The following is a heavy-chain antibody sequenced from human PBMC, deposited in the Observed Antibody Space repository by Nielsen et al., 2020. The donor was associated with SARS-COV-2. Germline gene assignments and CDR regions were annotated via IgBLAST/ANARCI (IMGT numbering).Heavy chain of an antibody. J-gene: IGHJ3*01. CDR3: VRAPDYDVLTGYYPDGFDV. Sequence: SETLSLTCAVSGDSVSSHDWWTWVRQSPGKGLEWIGEVSHSGSTNYNPSLKSRVTMSVDTSKNQFSLKLSSVTAADTAIYYCVRAPDYDVLTGYYPDGFDVWGRGTMVTVSS. V-gene: IGHV4-4*02. D-gene: IGHD3-9*01. CDR1: GDSVSSHDW. CDR2: VSHSGST.